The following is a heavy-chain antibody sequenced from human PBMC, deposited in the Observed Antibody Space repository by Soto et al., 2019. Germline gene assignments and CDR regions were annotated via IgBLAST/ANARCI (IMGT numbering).Heavy chain of an antibody. CDR3: VMVDNYVTPTPQDV. CDR2: ISPYTGNT. V-gene: IGHV1-18*01. D-gene: IGHD3-16*01. J-gene: IGHJ6*02. CDR1: GYIFVNYG. Sequence: QFQLVQSGDEVKKPGASVKVSCKASGYIFVNYGIAWVRQAPGQGLECMGWISPYTGNTHSARKVQGRLTMTTDTSTSTAYMDLGSLTSDDTAVYYCVMVDNYVTPTPQDVWGQGTTVTVSS.